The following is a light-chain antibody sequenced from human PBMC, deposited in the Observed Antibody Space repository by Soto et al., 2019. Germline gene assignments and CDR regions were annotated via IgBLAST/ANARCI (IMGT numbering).Light chain of an antibody. CDR1: SSNIGRNT. J-gene: IGLJ1*01. CDR3: AAWDDSLNGSHYV. Sequence: QSVLTQPPSASGTPGQRVPISCSGSSSNIGRNTVNWYQQLPGTAPKLLIYSNNQRPSGVPDRFSGSKSGTSASLAISGLQSEDEADYYCAAWDDSLNGSHYVFGTGTKLTVL. CDR2: SNN. V-gene: IGLV1-44*01.